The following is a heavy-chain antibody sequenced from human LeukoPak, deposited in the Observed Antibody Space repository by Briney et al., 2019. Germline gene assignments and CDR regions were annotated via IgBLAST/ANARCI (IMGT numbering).Heavy chain of an antibody. Sequence: SETLSLTCTVSGGSISSGGYYWSWIRQHPGKGLEWIGYIYYSGSTYYNPPLKSRVTISVDTSKNQFSLKLSSVTAADTAVYYCARDLLTGYLHYYYGMDVRGQGTTVTVSS. D-gene: IGHD3-9*01. V-gene: IGHV4-31*03. CDR3: ARDLLTGYLHYYYGMDV. J-gene: IGHJ6*02. CDR2: IYYSGST. CDR1: GGSISSGGYY.